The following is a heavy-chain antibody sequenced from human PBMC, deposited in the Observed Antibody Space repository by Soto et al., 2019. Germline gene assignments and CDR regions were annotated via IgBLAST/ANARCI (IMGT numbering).Heavy chain of an antibody. CDR1: GFTFSTSG. V-gene: IGHV3-30*18. D-gene: IGHD4-17*01. CDR3: AKDLITTAYFFYGMDV. CDR2: IAFDGNNK. J-gene: IGHJ6*02. Sequence: QVQLVESGGGVVQPGRSLRLSCAASGFTFSTSGIHWVRQAPGKGLEWVAVIAFDGNNKHYADSVKGRFTISRDNSKNTLYLQMDSLRTEDTAVYYCAKDLITTAYFFYGMDVWGQGTTVIVSS.